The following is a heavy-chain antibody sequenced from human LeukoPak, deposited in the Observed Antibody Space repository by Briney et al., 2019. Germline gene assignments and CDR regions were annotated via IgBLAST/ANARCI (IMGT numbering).Heavy chain of an antibody. CDR2: ISYDGSNK. Sequence: GRSLRLSCAASGFTFSSYAMHWVRQAPDKGLEWVAVISYDGSNKYYADSVKGRFTISRDNSKNTLYLQMNSLRAEDTAVYYCASPLGDGLPGRWGQGTLVTVSS. CDR1: GFTFSSYA. CDR3: ASPLGDGLPGR. V-gene: IGHV3-30-3*01. D-gene: IGHD5-24*01. J-gene: IGHJ4*02.